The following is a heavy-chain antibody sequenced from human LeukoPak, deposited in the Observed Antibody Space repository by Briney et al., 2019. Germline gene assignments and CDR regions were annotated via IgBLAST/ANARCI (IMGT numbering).Heavy chain of an antibody. Sequence: SETLSLTCTVSGGSISSSSYYWGWIRQPPGKGLEWIGSIYYSGSTYYNPSLKRRVTISVDTSKNQFSLKLSSVPAADTAVYYCARHRVVYDILTGYRVFYYFDYWGQGTLVTVSS. D-gene: IGHD3-9*01. J-gene: IGHJ4*02. CDR2: IYYSGST. CDR1: GGSISSSSYY. V-gene: IGHV4-39*01. CDR3: ARHRVVYDILTGYRVFYYFDY.